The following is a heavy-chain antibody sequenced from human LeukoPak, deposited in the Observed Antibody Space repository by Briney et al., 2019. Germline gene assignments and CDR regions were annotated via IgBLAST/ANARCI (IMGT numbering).Heavy chain of an antibody. D-gene: IGHD3-9*01. J-gene: IGHJ4*02. CDR1: GFTFSHYA. CDR2: ISGSGGRT. CDR3: ARDRTALRYLDWLPSFYFDF. V-gene: IGHV3-23*01. Sequence: GGSLRLSCAASGFTFSHYAMSWVRQAPGKGLEWVSGISGSGGRTYYAESVKGRFTISRDKSKNTLYLQMNSLRVEDTAVYYCARDRTALRYLDWLPSFYFDFWGQGTLVTVSS.